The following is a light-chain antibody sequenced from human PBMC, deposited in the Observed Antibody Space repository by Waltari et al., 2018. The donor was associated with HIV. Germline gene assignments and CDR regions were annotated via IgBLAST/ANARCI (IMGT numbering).Light chain of an antibody. CDR2: DDI. Sequence: SSVLTQTPSVSVAPGQTARITCGGDNIGNRRVHCYQQKPGQAPVLVVYDDIDRPSGIPERFSGSRSGNTSTLTISRVEVGDEDDYYCQVWDTNSDHRVFGGGTKLTVL. CDR3: QVWDTNSDHRV. J-gene: IGLJ2*01. CDR1: NIGNRR. V-gene: IGLV3-21*02.